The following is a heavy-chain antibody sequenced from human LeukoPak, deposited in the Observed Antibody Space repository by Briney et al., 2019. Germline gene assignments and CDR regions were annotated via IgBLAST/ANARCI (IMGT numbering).Heavy chain of an antibody. Sequence: SETLSLTCTASDGSISNYYWSWIRQTPGKGLEWIGYIHYSGSTKYNPSLKSRVTISVDTSKNQFSLRLTSVTAADTAVYYCARDPHAAAGHFDYWGQGTLVTVSS. D-gene: IGHD6-13*01. CDR1: DGSISNYY. V-gene: IGHV4-59*01. CDR3: ARDPHAAAGHFDY. J-gene: IGHJ4*02. CDR2: IHYSGST.